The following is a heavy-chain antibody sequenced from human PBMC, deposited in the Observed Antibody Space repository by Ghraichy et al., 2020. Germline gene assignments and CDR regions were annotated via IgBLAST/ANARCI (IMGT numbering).Heavy chain of an antibody. D-gene: IGHD3-22*01. CDR1: GGSISSYY. J-gene: IGHJ4*02. CDR2: IYYSGST. Sequence: SETLSLTCTVSGGSISSYYWSWIRQPPGKGLEWIGYIYYSGSTNYNPSLKSRVTISVDTSKNQFSLKLSSVTAADTAVYYCARETSGQYYYDSSGYSHFDYWGQGTLVTVSS. CDR3: ARETSGQYYYDSSGYSHFDY. V-gene: IGHV4-59*01.